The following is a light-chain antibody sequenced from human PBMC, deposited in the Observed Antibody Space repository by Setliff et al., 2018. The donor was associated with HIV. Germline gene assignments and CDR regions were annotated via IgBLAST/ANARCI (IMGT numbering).Light chain of an antibody. CDR1: GSDVGGYNY. J-gene: IGLJ1*01. Sequence: QSVLTQPASVSGSPGQSITISCIGTGSDVGGYNYVSWYQQHPGKAPKLIIYGVTRRSSGVSDRFSGSTAGTTASLTISGLQAEDEADYYCSSYTSTSVYVFGTGTKVTVL. CDR2: GVT. CDR3: SSYTSTSVYV. V-gene: IGLV2-14*03.